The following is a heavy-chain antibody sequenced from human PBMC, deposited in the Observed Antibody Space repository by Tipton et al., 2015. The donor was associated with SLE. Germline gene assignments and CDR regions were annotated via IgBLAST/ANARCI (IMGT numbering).Heavy chain of an antibody. CDR2: IYYSGST. J-gene: IGHJ3*02. V-gene: IGHV4-31*11. CDR1: GGSISSGGYY. CDR3: ARDRLELRGGAFDI. Sequence: TLSLTCAVSGGSISSGGYYWSWIRQHPGKGLEWIGYIYYSGSTYYNPSLKSRVTISVDTSKNQFSLKLSSVTAADTAVYYCARDRLELRGGAFDIWGQGTMVTVSS. D-gene: IGHD1-7*01.